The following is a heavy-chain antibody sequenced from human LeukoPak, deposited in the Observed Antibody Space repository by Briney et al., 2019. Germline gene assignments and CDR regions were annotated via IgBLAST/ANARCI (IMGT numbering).Heavy chain of an antibody. J-gene: IGHJ5*02. CDR3: ARDQTNIYSSGWYNWFDP. Sequence: GASVKVSCKASGYTFTSYYMHWVRQAPGQGLEWMGWINPNSGGTNYAQKFQGRVTMTRDTSISTAYMELSRLRSDDTAVYYCARDQTNIYSSGWYNWFDPWGQGTLVTVSS. CDR1: GYTFTSYY. D-gene: IGHD6-19*01. V-gene: IGHV1-2*02. CDR2: INPNSGGT.